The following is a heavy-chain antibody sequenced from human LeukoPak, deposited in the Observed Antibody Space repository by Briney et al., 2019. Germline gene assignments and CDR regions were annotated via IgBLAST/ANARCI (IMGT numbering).Heavy chain of an antibody. D-gene: IGHD4-11*01. CDR1: GFTFSSYA. J-gene: IGHJ6*03. CDR2: ISGSGGST. V-gene: IGHV3-23*01. CDR3: AKGGEGSNYPSYYYYYYMDV. Sequence: GGSLRLSCAASGFTFSSYAMSWVRQAPGKGLEWVSAISGSGGSTYYADSVKGRFTISRDNSKNTLYLQMNSLRAEDTAVYYCAKGGEGSNYPSYYYYYYMDVWGKGTTVTVSS.